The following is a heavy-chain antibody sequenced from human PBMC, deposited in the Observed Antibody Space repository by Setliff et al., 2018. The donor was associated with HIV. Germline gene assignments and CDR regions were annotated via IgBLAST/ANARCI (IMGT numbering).Heavy chain of an antibody. V-gene: IGHV1-46*01. Sequence: WASVKVSCKASGYTFTSYYIHWVRQAPGQGLEWMGVINPSGGDGTFLQKFQGRGTMTRETSTKTVYMELSSLRLEDTAVYYCVRGGPRGLEVAALEFGYWGQGTLVTVSS. CDR2: INPSGGDG. CDR1: GYTFTSYY. CDR3: VRGGPRGLEVAALEFGY. D-gene: IGHD6-19*01. J-gene: IGHJ4*02.